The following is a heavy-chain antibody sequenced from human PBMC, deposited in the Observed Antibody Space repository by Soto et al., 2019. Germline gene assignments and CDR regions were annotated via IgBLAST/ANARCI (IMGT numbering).Heavy chain of an antibody. CDR3: ARPDSSGNYPDAFDI. D-gene: IGHD3-22*01. J-gene: IGHJ3*02. V-gene: IGHV3-21*01. CDR1: GFTFSSYS. Sequence: PGGSLRLSCAASGFTFSSYSMNWVRQAPGKGLEWVSSISSSSSYIYYADSVKGRFTISRDNAKNSLYLQMNSLRAEDTAVYYCARPDSSGNYPDAFDIWGQGTMVTVSS. CDR2: ISSSSSYI.